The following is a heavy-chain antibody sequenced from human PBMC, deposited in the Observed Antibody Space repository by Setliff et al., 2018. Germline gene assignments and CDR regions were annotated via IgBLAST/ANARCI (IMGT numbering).Heavy chain of an antibody. CDR2: IGDSGSTT. CDR1: GFTFSDYA. D-gene: IGHD7-27*01. Sequence: GSLRLSCEASGFTFSDYAMTWVRQAPGKGLEWVSAIGDSGSTTYYADSVRGRFTVSRDNSRNILYLQMNSLRAEDTAVYYCAKDLTQSDYWGQGTLVTAPQ. V-gene: IGHV3-23*01. CDR3: AKDLTQSDY. J-gene: IGHJ4*02.